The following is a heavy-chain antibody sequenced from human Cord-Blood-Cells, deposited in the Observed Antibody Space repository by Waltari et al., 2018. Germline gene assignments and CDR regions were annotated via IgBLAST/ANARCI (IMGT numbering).Heavy chain of an antibody. CDR2: INHSGST. D-gene: IGHD3-10*01. CDR1: GGSFSGYY. V-gene: IGHV4-34*01. Sequence: QVQLQQWGAGLLKPSETLSLTCAVYGGSFSGYYWSWIRQPPGKGLEWIGEINHSGSTNYHPSLKSRVTISVDTSKNQFSLKLSSVTAADTAVYYCARGPHGSGSYDFDYWGQGTLVTVSS. J-gene: IGHJ4*02. CDR3: ARGPHGSGSYDFDY.